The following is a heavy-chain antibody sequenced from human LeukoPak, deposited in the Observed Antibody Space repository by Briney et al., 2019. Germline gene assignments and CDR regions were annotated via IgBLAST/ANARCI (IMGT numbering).Heavy chain of an antibody. J-gene: IGHJ3*02. CDR3: ARVREQLPSGGGALDI. CDR1: GGSISSGSYY. Sequence: SETLSLTCTVSGGSISSGSYYWSWIRQPAGKGLEWIGRIYTSGSTNYNPSLKSRVTISVDTSKNQFSLKLSSVTAADTAVYYCARVREQLPSGGGALDIWGQGTMVTVSS. D-gene: IGHD6-13*01. CDR2: IYTSGST. V-gene: IGHV4-61*02.